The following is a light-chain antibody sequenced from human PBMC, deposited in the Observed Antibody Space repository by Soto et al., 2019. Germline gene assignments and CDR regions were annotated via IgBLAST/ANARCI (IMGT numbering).Light chain of an antibody. CDR1: QSVSSY. CDR2: DAS. CDR3: QQRSNWPSIT. Sequence: EIVSTQSPAILSVSPGERATLSCRASQSVSSYLAWYQQKPGQAPRLLIYDASNRATGIPARFSGSGSGTDFTLTISSLEPEDFAVYYCQQRSNWPSITFGQGTRLE. V-gene: IGKV3-11*01. J-gene: IGKJ5*01.